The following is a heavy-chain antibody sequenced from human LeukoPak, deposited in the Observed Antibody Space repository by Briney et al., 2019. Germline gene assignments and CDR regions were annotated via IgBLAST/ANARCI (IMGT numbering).Heavy chain of an antibody. Sequence: GGSLRLSCAASGFTVSSNYMNWVRQAPGKGLEWVSVIYSGGSTYYADSVKGRFTISRDNSKNTPYLQMNSLRAEDTAVYYCARDQSVFLEWPFWGQGTLVTVSS. V-gene: IGHV3-66*02. J-gene: IGHJ4*02. CDR1: GFTVSSNY. CDR2: IYSGGST. CDR3: ARDQSVFLEWPF. D-gene: IGHD3-3*01.